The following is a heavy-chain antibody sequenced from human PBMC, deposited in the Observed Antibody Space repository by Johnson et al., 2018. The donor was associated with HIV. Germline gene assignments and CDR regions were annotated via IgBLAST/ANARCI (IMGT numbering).Heavy chain of an antibody. CDR2: ISGSGGST. J-gene: IGHJ3*02. CDR3: ARGRGPLDAFDI. Sequence: VQLVESGGGLVQPGGSLRLSCAASGFTFSSYAMSWFRQAPGKGLEWVSAISGSGGSTYYADSVKGRFTISRDNAKNSLYLQMNSLRAEDTAVYYCARGRGPLDAFDIWGQGTMVTVSS. CDR1: GFTFSSYA. V-gene: IGHV3-23*04.